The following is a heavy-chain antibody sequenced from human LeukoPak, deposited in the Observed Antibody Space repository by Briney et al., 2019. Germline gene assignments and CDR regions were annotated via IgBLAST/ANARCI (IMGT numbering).Heavy chain of an antibody. Sequence: SQTLSLTCTVSGGSISSGGYYGRWLRQPPGRGVEGIGYIYHSGSTYYNPSLKSRVTISVDRSKNQFSLKLSSVTAADTAVYYCARGYNWNDGGGWFDPWGQGTLVTVSS. CDR2: IYHSGST. J-gene: IGHJ5*02. D-gene: IGHD1-1*01. CDR1: GGSISSGGYY. CDR3: ARGYNWNDGGGWFDP. V-gene: IGHV4-30-2*01.